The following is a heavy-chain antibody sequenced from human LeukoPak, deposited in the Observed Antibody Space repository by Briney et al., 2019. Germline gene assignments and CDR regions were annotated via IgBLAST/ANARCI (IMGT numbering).Heavy chain of an antibody. V-gene: IGHV3-30*18. CDR3: AKVDGLAVAADGIDY. CDR2: ISYDGSNK. J-gene: IGHJ4*02. D-gene: IGHD6-19*01. Sequence: PGGPLRLSCAASGFTFSSYGMHWVRQAPGKGLEWVAVISYDGSNKYYADSVKGRFTISRDNSKNTLYLQMNSLRAEDTAVYYCAKVDGLAVAADGIDYWGQGTLVTVSS. CDR1: GFTFSSYG.